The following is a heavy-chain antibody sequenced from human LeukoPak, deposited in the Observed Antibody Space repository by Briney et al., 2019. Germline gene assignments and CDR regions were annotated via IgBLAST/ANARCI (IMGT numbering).Heavy chain of an antibody. D-gene: IGHD3-22*01. Sequence: SETLSLTCAVYGGSFSGYYWTWIRQSPGKGLEWIGETNHSGSTNYNPSLKSRVTISLDTSTDQFSLKLSSVTAADTALYFCARGPSVRYYAGSGYYYFDYWGQGTLVTVSS. V-gene: IGHV4-34*01. CDR2: TNHSGST. J-gene: IGHJ4*02. CDR1: GGSFSGYY. CDR3: ARGPSVRYYAGSGYYYFDY.